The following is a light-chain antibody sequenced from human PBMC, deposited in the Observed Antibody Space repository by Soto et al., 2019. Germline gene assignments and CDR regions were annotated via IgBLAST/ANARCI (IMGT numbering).Light chain of an antibody. J-gene: IGKJ2*01. CDR2: GAS. CDR1: QSVSNNY. Sequence: EIVLTQSPGTLSLSPGERATLSCRASQSVSNNYLAWYQQKPGQAPRLLIYGASSRATGIPDRFSGRGSETDFTLTISRLEPEDSAVYYCQQYDRSSYTFGQGTKVDIK. V-gene: IGKV3-20*01. CDR3: QQYDRSSYT.